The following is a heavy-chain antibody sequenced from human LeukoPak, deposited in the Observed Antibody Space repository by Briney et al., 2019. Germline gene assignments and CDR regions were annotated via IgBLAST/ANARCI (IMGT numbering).Heavy chain of an antibody. J-gene: IGHJ6*03. CDR3: ARVSPYMDV. CDR2: ILTSGTT. V-gene: IGHV4-4*09. CDR1: NGSISNYH. Sequence: SETLSLTCTVSNGSISNYHWSWVRQPPGKGLEWIGYILTSGTTNYNPSLKSRLTISVDTSKNQFSLKLSSVTAADTAVYYCARVSPYMDVWGKGTTVIVSS.